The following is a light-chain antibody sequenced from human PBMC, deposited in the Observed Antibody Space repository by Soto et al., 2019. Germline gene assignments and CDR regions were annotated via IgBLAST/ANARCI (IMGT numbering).Light chain of an antibody. J-gene: IGKJ4*01. Sequence: DILMTQSPSSLSASIGDRVTITCRASQSVSSYLNWYQQKPGRAPKLLIYAASSLQSGVPSRFSGSGSGTDFILTISSLQPEDFATYYCQQSYSTPLTFGGGTKVEIK. CDR1: QSVSSY. V-gene: IGKV1-39*01. CDR2: AAS. CDR3: QQSYSTPLT.